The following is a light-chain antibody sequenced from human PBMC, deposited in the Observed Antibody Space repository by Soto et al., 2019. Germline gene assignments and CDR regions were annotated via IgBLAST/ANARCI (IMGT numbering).Light chain of an antibody. CDR3: QQSNSAPLT. Sequence: AIQLNQSPSSLSASVGDRVTITCRPSQGINSALAWYQQKPGKPPKLLIYDASSLQSGVPSRFSGSGSGTDFTLTISSLQPEDFATYYCQQSNSAPLTFGGGTKVDIK. CDR2: DAS. CDR1: QGINSA. V-gene: IGKV1-13*02. J-gene: IGKJ4*01.